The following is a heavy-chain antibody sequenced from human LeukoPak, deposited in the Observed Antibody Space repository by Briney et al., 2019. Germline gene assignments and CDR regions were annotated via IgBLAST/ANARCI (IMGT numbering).Heavy chain of an antibody. J-gene: IGHJ4*02. V-gene: IGHV6-1*01. D-gene: IGHD4-17*01. Sequence: QTLSLTCAISGDSVSSNSAAWNWIRQSPSRGLEWLGRTYYRSKWYNDYAVSVKSRIAVNPDTSKNQFSLQLQSVTPEDTAVYYCARAPDYGDYVAYDYWGQGTLVTVSS. CDR1: GDSVSSNSAA. CDR2: TYYRSKWYN. CDR3: ARAPDYGDYVAYDY.